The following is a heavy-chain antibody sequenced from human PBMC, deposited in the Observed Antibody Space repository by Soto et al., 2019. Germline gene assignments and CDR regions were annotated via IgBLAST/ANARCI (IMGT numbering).Heavy chain of an antibody. D-gene: IGHD3-10*01. J-gene: IGHJ6*02. CDR2: IIPIFGTA. Sequence: QVQLVQSGAEVKKPGSSVKVSCKASGGTFSSYAISWVRQAPGQGLEWMGGIIPIFGTANYAQKLQGRVTITDDKSTSTAYMELRSLRSEDTAVYYVARDYPWGSGSYYTGMDVWGQGTTVTVSS. CDR1: GGTFSSYA. CDR3: ARDYPWGSGSYYTGMDV. V-gene: IGHV1-69*06.